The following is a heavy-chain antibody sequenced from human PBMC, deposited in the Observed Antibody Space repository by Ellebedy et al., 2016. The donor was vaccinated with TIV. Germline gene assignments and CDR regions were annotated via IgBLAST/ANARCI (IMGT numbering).Heavy chain of an antibody. CDR1: GFTLSDYW. CDR2: DDGSRT. D-gene: IGHD4/OR15-4a*01. V-gene: IGHV3-74*01. J-gene: IGHJ5*02. CDR3: TKSDYFDP. Sequence: PGGSLRLSCAASGFTLSDYWMNWVSQAPGKGLVWVSRDDGSRTYYADSVKVRLTISRDNAKKTVYLQMNSLRVEDTDVYYCTKSDYFDPWGQGNLVTVSS.